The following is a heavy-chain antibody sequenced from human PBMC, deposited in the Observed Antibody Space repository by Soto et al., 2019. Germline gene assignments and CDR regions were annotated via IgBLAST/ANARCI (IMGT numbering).Heavy chain of an antibody. CDR2: INHSGST. D-gene: IGHD2-15*01. V-gene: IGHV4-34*01. J-gene: IGHJ4*02. Sequence: PSETLSLTCAVYGGSFSGYYWSWIRQPPGKGLEWIGEINHSGSTNYNPSLKSRVTISVDTSKNQFSLKLSSVTAADTAVYYCARGGGYCSGGSCYSGYFDYCGQRTLVTVSS. CDR1: GGSFSGYY. CDR3: ARGGGYCSGGSCYSGYFDY.